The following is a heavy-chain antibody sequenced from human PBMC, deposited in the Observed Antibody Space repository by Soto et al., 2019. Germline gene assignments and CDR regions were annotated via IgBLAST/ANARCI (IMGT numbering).Heavy chain of an antibody. CDR2: ISGSGGST. CDR1: GFTFSSYA. D-gene: IGHD6-19*01. J-gene: IGHJ1*01. Sequence: PGGSLRLSCAASGFTFSSYAMSWVRQAPGMGLEWVSAISGSGGSTYYADSVKGRFTISRDNSKNTLYLQMNSLRAEDTAVYYCAKPIYSSGDEYFQHWGQGTLVTVSS. CDR3: AKPIYSSGDEYFQH. V-gene: IGHV3-23*01.